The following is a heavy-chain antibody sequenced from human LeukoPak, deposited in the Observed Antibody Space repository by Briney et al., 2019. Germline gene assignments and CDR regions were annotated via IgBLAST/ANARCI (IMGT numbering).Heavy chain of an antibody. D-gene: IGHD3-9*01. CDR3: ARVDILTGYYFFDY. CDR1: GYIFTNFG. CDR2: ISGYNGNT. Sequence: RASVKVSCKASGYIFTNFGISWVRQARGQGLEWMGWISGYNGNTKYVQKFQGRVTMTTDTSTSTAYMELRSLRSDDTAVYYCARVDILTGYYFFDYWGQGTLVTVSS. V-gene: IGHV1-18*01. J-gene: IGHJ4*02.